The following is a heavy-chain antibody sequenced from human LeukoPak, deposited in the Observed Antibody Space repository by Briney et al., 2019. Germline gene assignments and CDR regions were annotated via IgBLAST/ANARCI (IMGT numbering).Heavy chain of an antibody. CDR2: IYPGDSDT. J-gene: IGHJ4*02. V-gene: IGHV5-51*01. Sequence: GESLKISCRGSGYSFTNYWIGWVRQMPGKGLEWMGIIYPGDSDTRYSPSFQGQVTISADKSISTAYLQWSSLKASDTAMYYCATGYRNYATRFDYWGQGTLVTVSS. D-gene: IGHD4-11*01. CDR1: GYSFTNYW. CDR3: ATGYRNYATRFDY.